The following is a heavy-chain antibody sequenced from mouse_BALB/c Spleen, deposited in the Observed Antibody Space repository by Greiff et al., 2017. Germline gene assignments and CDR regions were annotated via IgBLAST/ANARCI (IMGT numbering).Heavy chain of an antibody. Sequence: VQLKESGPELVKPGASVKISCKASGYSFTGYFMNWVMQSHGKSLEWIGRINPYNGDTFYNQKFKGKATLTVDKSSSTAHMELRSLASEDSAVYYCARWDDPAWFAYWGQGTTLTVSS. CDR1: GYSFTGYF. J-gene: IGHJ2*01. V-gene: IGHV1-20*02. CDR2: INPYNGDT. D-gene: IGHD2-2*01. CDR3: ARWDDPAWFAY.